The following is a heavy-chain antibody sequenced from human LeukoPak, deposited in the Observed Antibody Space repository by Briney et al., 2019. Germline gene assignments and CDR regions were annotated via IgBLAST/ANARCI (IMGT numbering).Heavy chain of an antibody. Sequence: VEGSCKGSGGALNTPCFTWGGTGPGRRRLWRGGGIPLYRSPSYAQKFQGRVTITTDESTSTAYMELSSLRSEDTAVYYCARDHWGIVENGYDYFYYDMDVWGQGTTVTVSS. V-gene: IGHV1-69*05. D-gene: IGHD7-27*01. J-gene: IGHJ6*02. CDR1: GGALNTPC. CDR2: GIPLYRSP. CDR3: ARDHWGIVENGYDYFYYDMDV.